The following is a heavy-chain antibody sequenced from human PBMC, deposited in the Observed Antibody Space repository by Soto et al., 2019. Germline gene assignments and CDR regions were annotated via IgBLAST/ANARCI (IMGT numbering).Heavy chain of an antibody. CDR2: IYSSGST. V-gene: IGHV4-59*08. CDR1: GGSISSYY. D-gene: IGHD4-4*01. CDR3: ARHPSNFWFEP. Sequence: TSETLSLTSTVSGGSISSYYWSWIRQPPGKGLEWIGYIYSSGSTYYNPSLKSRVTVSVDTSKSQFSLKLSSVTAADTAVYYCARHPSNFWFEPWGQGTLVTVS. J-gene: IGHJ5*02.